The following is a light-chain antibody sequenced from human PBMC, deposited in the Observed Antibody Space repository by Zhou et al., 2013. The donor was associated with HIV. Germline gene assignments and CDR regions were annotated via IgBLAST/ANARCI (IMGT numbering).Light chain of an antibody. CDR2: KAS. V-gene: IGKV1-5*03. CDR3: QQSYSTPIT. Sequence: DIQMTQSPSSVSASVGDRVTITCRASQSISSWVAWYQQKPGKVPKLLIYKASSLESGVPSRFSGSGSGTDFTLTISSLQPDDFATYYCQQSYSTPITFGQGTRLEIK. CDR1: QSISSW. J-gene: IGKJ5*01.